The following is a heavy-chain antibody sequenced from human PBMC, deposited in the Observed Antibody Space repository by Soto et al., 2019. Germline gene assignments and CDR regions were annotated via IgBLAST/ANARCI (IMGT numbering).Heavy chain of an antibody. CDR3: ARAQGYCSGGSCYRYFDY. CDR2: SSSSSSYI. D-gene: IGHD2-15*01. J-gene: IGHJ4*02. CDR1: GFTFSSYS. V-gene: IGHV3-21*01. Sequence: GGSLRLSCAASGFTFSSYSMNWVRQAPGKGLEWVSSSSSSSSYIYYADSVKGRFTISRDNAKNSLYLQMNSLRAEDTAVYYCARAQGYCSGGSCYRYFDYWGQGTLVTVSS.